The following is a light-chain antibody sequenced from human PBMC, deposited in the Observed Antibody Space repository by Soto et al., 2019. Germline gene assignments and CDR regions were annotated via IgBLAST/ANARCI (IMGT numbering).Light chain of an antibody. V-gene: IGLV2-11*01. CDR2: DVS. J-gene: IGLJ2*01. CDR1: SSDVGGYNY. Sequence: QSALTQPRSVSGSPGQSVTISCTGTSSDVGGYNYVSWYQQHPGKAPKLMIYDVSKRPSGVPDRFSGSKSGNTASLTISGLQAEDEAAYYCCSYAGRSVVFGGGTKLTVL. CDR3: CSYAGRSVV.